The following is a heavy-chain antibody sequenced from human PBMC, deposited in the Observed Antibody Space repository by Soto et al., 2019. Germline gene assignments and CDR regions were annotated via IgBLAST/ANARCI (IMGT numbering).Heavy chain of an antibody. Sequence: QVQLVQSAAEVKKPGSSVKVSCKASGGTFSSYAISWVRQAPGQGLEWMGGIIPIFGTANYAQKFQGRVTITADDSTSTAYMELSSRRSEDTDVYYCARVYLTTNCSYGMDVWGQGTTVTVSS. CDR2: IIPIFGTA. D-gene: IGHD3-22*01. CDR1: GGTFSSYA. J-gene: IGHJ6*02. V-gene: IGHV1-69*01. CDR3: ARVYLTTNCSYGMDV.